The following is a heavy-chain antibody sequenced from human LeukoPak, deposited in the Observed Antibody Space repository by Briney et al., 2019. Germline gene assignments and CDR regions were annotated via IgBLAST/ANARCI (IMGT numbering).Heavy chain of an antibody. CDR3: ARVYHGSGMLDF. J-gene: IGHJ4*02. Sequence: GGSLRLSCAASGFTFSDYYMSWVRQAPGKGLEWLSYISSTYMYTNYADSVKGRFTMSRDNAKISLYLQMNSLRAEDTAMYYCARVYHGSGMLDFWGQGTLVTVSS. CDR2: ISSTYMYT. V-gene: IGHV3-11*05. D-gene: IGHD3-10*01. CDR1: GFTFSDYY.